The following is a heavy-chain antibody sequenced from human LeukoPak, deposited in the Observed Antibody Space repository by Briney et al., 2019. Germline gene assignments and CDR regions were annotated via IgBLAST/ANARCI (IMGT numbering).Heavy chain of an antibody. CDR3: ASLYYYDSSGGGAFDI. Sequence: PGGSLRLSCAASGFTVSSNYMSWVRQAPGKGLEWVSVIYSGGSTYYADSVKGRFTISRDNSKNTLYLQMNSLRAEDTAVYYCASLYYYDSSGGGAFDIWGQGTMVTVSS. J-gene: IGHJ3*02. CDR2: IYSGGST. D-gene: IGHD3-22*01. CDR1: GFTVSSNY. V-gene: IGHV3-66*01.